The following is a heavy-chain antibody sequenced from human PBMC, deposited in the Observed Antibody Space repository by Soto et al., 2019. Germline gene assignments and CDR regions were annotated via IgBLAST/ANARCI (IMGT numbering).Heavy chain of an antibody. CDR2: IVVGSGNT. D-gene: IGHD2-15*01. V-gene: IGHV1-58*02. J-gene: IGHJ5*02. CDR3: AADEVNSFWFDP. CDR1: GFTFTSSA. Sequence: GASVKVSCKASGFTFTSSAMQWVRQARGQRLEWIGWIVVGSGNTNYAQKFQERVTITRDMSTSTAYMELSSLRSEDTAVYYCAADEVNSFWFDPWGQGTLVTVSS.